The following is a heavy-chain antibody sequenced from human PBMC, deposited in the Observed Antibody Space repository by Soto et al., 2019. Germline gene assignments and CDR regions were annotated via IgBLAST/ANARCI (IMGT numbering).Heavy chain of an antibody. CDR1: GYTFSDTA. CDR3: NKYSGTLSAPAA. J-gene: IGHJ5*02. D-gene: IGHD1-26*01. CDR2: VARKPEGYTT. V-gene: IGHV3-73*01. Sequence: TGGSLRLSCAASGYTFSDTAIHWVRQAPGKGLEWVGRVARKPEGYTTTYGASVKGRFTISRDESQNTAYLQMNSLKTEDTAVYYCNKYSGTLSAPAALGPGTLVTV.